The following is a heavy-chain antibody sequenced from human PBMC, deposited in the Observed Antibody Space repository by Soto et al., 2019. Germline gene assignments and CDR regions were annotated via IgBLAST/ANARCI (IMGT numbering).Heavy chain of an antibody. V-gene: IGHV3-53*02. Sequence: EVQLVETGGGLIQPGGSLRLSCAASGFTVSNTYMTWVRQPPGKGLECVSVIYTAGGTNYADSVKGRFIISRDNSKNTLYLQMNSLRAEDTAVYYCASALPVAKGGFDPWGQGTLGTVSS. D-gene: IGHD2-2*01. CDR3: ASALPVAKGGFDP. CDR1: GFTVSNTY. J-gene: IGHJ5*02. CDR2: IYTAGGT.